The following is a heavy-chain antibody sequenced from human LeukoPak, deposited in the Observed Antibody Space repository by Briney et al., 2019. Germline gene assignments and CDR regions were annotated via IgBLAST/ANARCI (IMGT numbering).Heavy chain of an antibody. CDR1: GGSISNYY. D-gene: IGHD4-23*01. Sequence: SETLSLTCTVSGGSISNYYWSWIRQPPGKGLEWIGYIYYSGSTNYNPSLKSRVTISVDTSKNQFSLKLSSVTAADTAVYYCARGRTTVVTPFDYWGQGTLVTVSS. V-gene: IGHV4-59*01. CDR3: ARGRTTVVTPFDY. CDR2: IYYSGST. J-gene: IGHJ4*02.